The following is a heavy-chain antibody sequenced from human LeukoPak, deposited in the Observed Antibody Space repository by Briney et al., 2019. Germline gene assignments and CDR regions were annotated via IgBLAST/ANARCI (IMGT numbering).Heavy chain of an antibody. D-gene: IGHD6-13*01. CDR3: ASRSQTGAFDI. J-gene: IGHJ3*02. V-gene: IGHV5-51*01. Sequence: GESLKISCKGSGYSFTNYWIAWVRQMPEKGLEWMGVIYPGDSDARYSPSFQGQVTISADKSISTAYLQWSSLKASDTAMYYCASRSQTGAFDIWGQGTLVTVSS. CDR2: IYPGDSDA. CDR1: GYSFTNYW.